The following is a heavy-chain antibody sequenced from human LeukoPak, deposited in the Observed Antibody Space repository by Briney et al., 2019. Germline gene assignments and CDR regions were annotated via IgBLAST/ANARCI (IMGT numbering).Heavy chain of an antibody. V-gene: IGHV3-23*01. Sequence: GGSLRLSCEASGFTFSTYAMSWVRQAPGKGLEWVSGISGSGSITYYADSVKGRFTISRDNSKNTLFLEMSSLRAEDTAVYYCAKQTRYDSPAGGRGFDYWGQGTLVTVSS. CDR2: ISGSGSIT. CDR3: AKQTRYDSPAGGRGFDY. J-gene: IGHJ4*02. D-gene: IGHD3-22*01. CDR1: GFTFSTYA.